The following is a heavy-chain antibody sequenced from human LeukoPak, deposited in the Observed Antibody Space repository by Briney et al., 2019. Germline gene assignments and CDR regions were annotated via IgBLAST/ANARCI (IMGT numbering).Heavy chain of an antibody. V-gene: IGHV5-10-1*01. J-gene: IGHJ4*02. CDR2: IDPSDSYT. CDR1: GYSFTSYW. CDR3: AMGIAAAGLPFDY. Sequence: GESLQISCKGSGYSFTSYWISWVRQMPGKGLEWMGRIDPSDSYTNYSPSFQGHVTISADKSISTAYLQWSSLKASDTAMYYCAMGIAAAGLPFDYWGQGTLVTVSS. D-gene: IGHD6-13*01.